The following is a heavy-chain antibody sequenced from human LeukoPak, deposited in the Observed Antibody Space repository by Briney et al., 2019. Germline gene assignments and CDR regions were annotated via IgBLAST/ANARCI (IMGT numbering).Heavy chain of an antibody. CDR2: INPNSGGT. J-gene: IGHJ6*02. CDR1: GYTFTGYY. D-gene: IGHD3-9*01. Sequence: ASVKVSCKASGYTFTGYYMHWVRQAPGQGLEWMGWINPNSGGTNYAQKFQGRVTMTRDTSISTAYMELSRLRSDDTAVYYCARGAHHYDILTGYYNYYGMDVWGQGTTVTVSS. V-gene: IGHV1-2*02. CDR3: ARGAHHYDILTGYYNYYGMDV.